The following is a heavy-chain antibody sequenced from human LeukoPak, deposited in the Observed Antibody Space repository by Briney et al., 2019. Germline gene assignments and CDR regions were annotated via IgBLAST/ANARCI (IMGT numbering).Heavy chain of an antibody. D-gene: IGHD4-17*01. Sequence: GGSLRLSCAASGFTFSSYGMHWVRQAPGKGLEWVSGISWNSGNIGYADSVKGRFTISRDNAKNSVYLQMNSLRAEDTALYYCANLHGDYRDYWGQGTLVTVSS. CDR1: GFTFSSYG. V-gene: IGHV3-9*01. J-gene: IGHJ4*02. CDR3: ANLHGDYRDY. CDR2: ISWNSGNI.